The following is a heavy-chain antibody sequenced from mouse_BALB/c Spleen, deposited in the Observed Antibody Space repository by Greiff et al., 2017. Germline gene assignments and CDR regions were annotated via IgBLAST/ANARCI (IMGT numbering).Heavy chain of an antibody. Sequence: EVQLVESGGGLVQPGGSLKLSCAASGFTSSSYGMSWVRQTPDKRLELVATINSNGGSTYYPDSVKGRFTISRDNAKNTLYLQMSSLKSEDTAMYYCARDFYYYGSLFDYWGQGTTLTVSS. J-gene: IGHJ2*01. D-gene: IGHD1-1*01. CDR1: GFTSSSYG. V-gene: IGHV5-6-3*01. CDR3: ARDFYYYGSLFDY. CDR2: INSNGGST.